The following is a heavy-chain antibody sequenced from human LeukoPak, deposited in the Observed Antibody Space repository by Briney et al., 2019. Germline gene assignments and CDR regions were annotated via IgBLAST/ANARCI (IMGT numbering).Heavy chain of an antibody. D-gene: IGHD2-2*01. Sequence: PGESLRLSCVASGFSFSLYSMNWVRQAPGKGLEWVSSVSTSGSYIYYADSVKGRFTISRDNAKNSLYLQVSSLRAEDTAVYYCARDHGYCSSTTCYGVMGWFDLWGQGTLVTVPS. CDR3: ARDHGYCSSTTCYGVMGWFDL. J-gene: IGHJ5*02. V-gene: IGHV3-21*01. CDR1: GFSFSLYS. CDR2: VSTSGSYI.